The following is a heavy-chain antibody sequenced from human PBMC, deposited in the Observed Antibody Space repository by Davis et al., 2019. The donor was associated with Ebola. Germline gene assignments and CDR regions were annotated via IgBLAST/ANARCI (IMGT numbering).Heavy chain of an antibody. D-gene: IGHD4/OR15-4a*01. Sequence: GESLKIPCAVPGFTFSTYGMHWVRQAPGKGLEWVAVISYDGNNKYYADPVKGRFTISRDNFKNTLYLQMNSLRAEDTAVYYCAKSLSDSDDYWGQGTLVTVSS. CDR1: GFTFSTYG. CDR3: AKSLSDSDDY. J-gene: IGHJ4*02. CDR2: ISYDGNNK. V-gene: IGHV3-30*18.